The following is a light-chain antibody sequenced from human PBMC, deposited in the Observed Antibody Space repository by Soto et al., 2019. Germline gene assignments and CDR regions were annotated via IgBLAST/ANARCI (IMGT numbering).Light chain of an antibody. CDR3: SSYTSSSTMV. J-gene: IGLJ2*01. CDR2: DVS. V-gene: IGLV2-14*01. Sequence: QSALTQPASVSGSPGQSITISCTGTSSDVGGYNYVSWYQQHPGKAPKLMIYDVSNRPPGVSNRFCGSKSGNTASLTISGLQAEDEADYYCSSYTSSSTMVFGGGTKLTVL. CDR1: SSDVGGYNY.